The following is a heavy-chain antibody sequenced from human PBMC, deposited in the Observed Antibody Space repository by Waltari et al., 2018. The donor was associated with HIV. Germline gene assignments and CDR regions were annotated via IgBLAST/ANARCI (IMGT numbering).Heavy chain of an antibody. J-gene: IGHJ3*02. Sequence: QVQLVQSGAEVQKPGAPVKVSCKASGSPSTRDGLRWVRRAPGQGLEGMGGISTYNGNTNYAQKLQGRVTMTTDTSTSTAYMELRSLRSDDTAVYYCARDGIAARGGDAFDIWGQGTMVTVSS. CDR2: ISTYNGNT. D-gene: IGHD6-13*01. CDR3: ARDGIAARGGDAFDI. V-gene: IGHV1-18*01. CDR1: GSPSTRDG.